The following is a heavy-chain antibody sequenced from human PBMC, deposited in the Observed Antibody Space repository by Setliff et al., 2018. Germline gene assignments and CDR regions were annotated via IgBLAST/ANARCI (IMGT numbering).Heavy chain of an antibody. Sequence: LGESLKISCKSSGYTFTNYWIGWVRQMPGKGLEWMGIIYPGDSDARYSPSFRGQVTISVDKSISTAYLQWSSLKASDTAVYYCASYRQDVNYWGQGTLVTVSS. J-gene: IGHJ4*02. D-gene: IGHD4-4*01. CDR2: IYPGDSDA. V-gene: IGHV5-51*01. CDR3: ASYRQDVNY. CDR1: GYTFTNYW.